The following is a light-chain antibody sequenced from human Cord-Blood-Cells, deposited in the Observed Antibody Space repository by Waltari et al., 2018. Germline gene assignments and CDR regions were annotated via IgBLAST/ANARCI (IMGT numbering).Light chain of an antibody. V-gene: IGLV6-57*01. CDR3: QSYDSSKQV. Sequence: NFMLTQPHSVSESPGKTVTISCTRSSGSIASNYVQWDQQRPGSSPTTVSYEDNQRPSGGPDRFSGSIDSSSNSASLTISGLKTEDEADYYCQSYDSSKQVFGGGTKLTVL. CDR2: EDN. J-gene: IGLJ2*01. CDR1: SGSIASNY.